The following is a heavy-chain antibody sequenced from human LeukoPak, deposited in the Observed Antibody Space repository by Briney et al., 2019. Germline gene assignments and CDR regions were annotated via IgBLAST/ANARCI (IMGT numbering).Heavy chain of an antibody. J-gene: IGHJ4*02. D-gene: IGHD2-2*03. CDR3: ARLGYCGSSSCYAPDF. CDR2: IYPGDSDT. Sequence: GESLKISCNGSGYSFTSYWIAWVRQMPGKGLERMGIIYPGDSDTRYRPPFQGQVTISADKSISTAFLQCSSLKASDTAMYFCARLGYCGSSSCYAPDFWGQRTLVTVSS. V-gene: IGHV5-51*01. CDR1: GYSFTSYW.